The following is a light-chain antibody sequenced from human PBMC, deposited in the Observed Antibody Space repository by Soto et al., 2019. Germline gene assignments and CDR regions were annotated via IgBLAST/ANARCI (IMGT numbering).Light chain of an antibody. CDR3: QQRSNWPPK. J-gene: IGKJ1*01. CDR1: QSVSSN. CDR2: GAS. V-gene: IGKV3-11*01. Sequence: EIVLTQSPGTLSLSPGERATLSCRASQSVSSNLAWYQQKPGQAPRLLIYGASTRATGTPARFSGSGSGTDFTLTISSLEPEDFAVYYCQQRSNWPPKFGQGTKVDIK.